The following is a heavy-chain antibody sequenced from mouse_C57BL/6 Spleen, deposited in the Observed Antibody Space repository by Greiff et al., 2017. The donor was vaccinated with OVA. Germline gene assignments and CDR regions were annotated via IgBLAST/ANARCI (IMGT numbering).Heavy chain of an antibody. CDR3: ARPDYYGSSPLAY. V-gene: IGHV1-81*01. Sequence: VQLQESGAELARPGASVKLSCKASGYTFTSYGISWVKQRTGQGLEWIGEIYPRSGNTYYNEKFKGKATLTADKSSSTAYMELRSLTSEDSAVYFCARPDYYGSSPLAYWGQGTLVTVSA. D-gene: IGHD1-1*01. J-gene: IGHJ3*01. CDR1: GYTFTSYG. CDR2: IYPRSGNT.